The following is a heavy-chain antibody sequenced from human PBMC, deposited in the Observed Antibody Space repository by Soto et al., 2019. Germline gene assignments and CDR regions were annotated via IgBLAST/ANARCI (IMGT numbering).Heavy chain of an antibody. CDR2: ISYDGSNK. V-gene: IGHV3-30*18. CDR1: GFTFSSYG. D-gene: IGHD3-3*01. J-gene: IGHJ4*02. CDR3: AKGPPYDFWSGF. Sequence: PGGSLRLSCAASGFTFSSYGMHWVRQAPGKGLEWVAVISYDGSNKYYADSVKGRFTISRDNSKNTLYLQMNSLRAEDTAVYYCAKGPPYDFWSGFWGQGTLVTVSS.